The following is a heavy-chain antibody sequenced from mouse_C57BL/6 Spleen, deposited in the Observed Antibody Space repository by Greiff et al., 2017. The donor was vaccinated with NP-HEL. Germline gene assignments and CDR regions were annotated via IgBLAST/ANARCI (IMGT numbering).Heavy chain of an antibody. CDR2: IDPETGGT. Sequence: VKLQESGAELVRPGASVTLSCKASGYTFTDYEMHWVKQTPVHGLEWIGAIDPETGGTAYNQKFKGKAILTADKSSSTAYMELRSLTSEDSAVYYCTDSSGYAWFAYWGQGTLVTVSA. CDR3: TDSSGYAWFAY. D-gene: IGHD3-2*02. J-gene: IGHJ3*01. CDR1: GYTFTDYE. V-gene: IGHV1-15*01.